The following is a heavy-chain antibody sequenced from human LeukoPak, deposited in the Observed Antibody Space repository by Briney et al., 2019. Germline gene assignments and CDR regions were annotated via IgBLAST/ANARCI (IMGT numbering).Heavy chain of an antibody. J-gene: IGHJ3*02. Sequence: ASVKVSCKASGGTFSSYAISWVRQAPGQGLEWMGGIIPIFGTANYAQKFQGRVTITADESTRTAYMELSSLRSEDTAVYYCARDLVLRGAFDIWGQGTMVTVCS. CDR3: ARDLVLRGAFDI. CDR1: GGTFSSYA. D-gene: IGHD6-6*01. V-gene: IGHV1-69*13. CDR2: IIPIFGTA.